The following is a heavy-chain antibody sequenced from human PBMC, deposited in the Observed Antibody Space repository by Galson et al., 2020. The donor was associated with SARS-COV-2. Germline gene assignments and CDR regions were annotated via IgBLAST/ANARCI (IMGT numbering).Heavy chain of an antibody. D-gene: IGHD6-13*01. Sequence: GGSLRLSCKGSGYSFINYWIGWVRQMHGKGLEWMGIIYPSDSDTRYSPSFLGQVTISADKSISTAYLQWSSLTASDTAMYYCARAPSTWARWNLFDPWGQGTLVTVSS. V-gene: IGHV5-51*01. CDR2: IYPSDSDT. CDR1: GYSFINYW. CDR3: ARAPSTWARWNLFDP. J-gene: IGHJ5*02.